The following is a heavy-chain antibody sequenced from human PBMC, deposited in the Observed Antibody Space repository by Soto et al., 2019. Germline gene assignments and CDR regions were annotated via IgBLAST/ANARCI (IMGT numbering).Heavy chain of an antibody. CDR1: GGSISSSNW. V-gene: IGHV4-4*02. J-gene: IGHJ4*02. CDR3: ARTSRFDC. CDR2: IYHSGST. D-gene: IGHD6-6*01. Sequence: SETLSLTCAVSGGSISSSNWWSWVRQPPGKGLEWIGEIYHSGSTNYNPSLTSRVTISVDTSRNQFSLKLSSVTAADTAVYYCARTSRFDCWGQGTLVTVSS.